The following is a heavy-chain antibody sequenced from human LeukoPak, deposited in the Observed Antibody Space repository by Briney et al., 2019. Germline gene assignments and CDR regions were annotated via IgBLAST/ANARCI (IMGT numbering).Heavy chain of an antibody. CDR1: GFTFSSFG. V-gene: IGHV3-21*01. J-gene: IGHJ4*02. Sequence: PGGSLRLSCAASGFTFSSFGMNWVRQAPGKGLEWVSSISGSSSSIYYADSVRGRFTISRDNAKNSLYLQMNSLRAEDTAVYYCAKTGLVATRFFGYWGQGTLVTVSS. CDR3: AKTGLVATRFFGY. CDR2: ISGSSSSI. D-gene: IGHD5-12*01.